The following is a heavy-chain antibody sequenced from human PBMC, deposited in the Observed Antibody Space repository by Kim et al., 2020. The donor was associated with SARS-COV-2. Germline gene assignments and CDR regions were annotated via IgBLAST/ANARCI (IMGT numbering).Heavy chain of an antibody. CDR3: ARRGKYYNFDY. D-gene: IGHD1-26*01. V-gene: IGHV5-10-1*01. J-gene: IGHJ4*02. Sequence: TNDSPSFQGHVTISADKSISTAYLQWSSLKASDTSIYYCARRGKYYNFDYWGQGTLVTVSS. CDR2: T.